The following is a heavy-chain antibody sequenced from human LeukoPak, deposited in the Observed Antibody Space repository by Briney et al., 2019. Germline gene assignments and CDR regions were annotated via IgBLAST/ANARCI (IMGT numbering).Heavy chain of an antibody. CDR2: ISAYNGNT. CDR1: GYTFTSYG. J-gene: IGHJ4*02. V-gene: IGHV1-18*01. Sequence: ASVKVSCKASGYTFTSYGISWVRQAPGQGLEWMGWISAYNGNTNYAQKLQGRVTMTTDTSKSKAYMELRSLRSDDTAVYYCAGYIAVAGYFDYWGQGTLVTVSS. CDR3: AGYIAVAGYFDY. D-gene: IGHD6-19*01.